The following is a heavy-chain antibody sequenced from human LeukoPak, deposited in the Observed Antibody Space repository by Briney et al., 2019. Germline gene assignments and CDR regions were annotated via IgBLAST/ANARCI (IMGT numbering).Heavy chain of an antibody. V-gene: IGHV3-48*03. CDR2: ISSSGSTK. CDR1: GFTFSSYE. J-gene: IGHJ4*02. CDR3: ARDPDSTTANYFDD. Sequence: GGSLRLSCAASGFTFSSYEMNWVRQAPGKGLEWVSYISSSGSTKYYADSVKGRFTISRDNAKNSLYLQMNSLRAEDTAVYYCARDPDSTTANYFDDWGQGNLVTVSS. D-gene: IGHD4-11*01.